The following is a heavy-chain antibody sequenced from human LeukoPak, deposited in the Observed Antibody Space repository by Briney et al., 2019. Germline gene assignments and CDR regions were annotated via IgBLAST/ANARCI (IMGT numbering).Heavy chain of an antibody. CDR2: IKEDGSEK. V-gene: IGHV3-7*01. J-gene: IGHJ4*02. Sequence: PGGSLRLSCVASGFTFSSYWMSWVRQAPGKGLEWVAIIKEDGSEKYYVDSVKGRFTISRDNSKDTLYLQMNSLRAEDTAVYYCARDRDWYSFESWGQGTLVTVSS. CDR3: ARDRDWYSFES. D-gene: IGHD1-26*01. CDR1: GFTFSSYW.